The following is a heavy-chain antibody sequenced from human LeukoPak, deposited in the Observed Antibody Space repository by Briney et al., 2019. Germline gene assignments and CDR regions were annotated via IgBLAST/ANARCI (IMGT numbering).Heavy chain of an antibody. CDR2: IRYDGSNK. CDR3: AKVMYYYGSGSYYKSYYYYYMDV. V-gene: IGHV3-30*02. D-gene: IGHD3-10*01. CDR1: GFTFSSYG. Sequence: GGSLRLSCAASGFTFSSYGMHWVRQAPGKGLEWVAFIRYDGSNKYYADSVKGRFTISRDNSKNTLYLQMNSLRAEDTAVYYCAKVMYYYGSGSYYKSYYYYYMDVWGKGTTVTISS. J-gene: IGHJ6*03.